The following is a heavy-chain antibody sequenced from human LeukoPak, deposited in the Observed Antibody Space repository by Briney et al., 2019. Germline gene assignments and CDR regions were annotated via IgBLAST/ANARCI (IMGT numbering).Heavy chain of an antibody. CDR2: IYHSGST. D-gene: IGHD3-10*01. J-gene: IGHJ4*02. V-gene: IGHV4-38-2*02. Sequence: SETLSLTCTVSGYSISSGYYWGWIRQPPGKGLEWIGSIYHSGSTYYNPSLKSRVTMSVDTSKNQFSLKLSSVTAADTAVYYCARDSYYYGSGSYPFDYWGQGTLVTVSS. CDR3: ARDSYYYGSGSYPFDY. CDR1: GYSISSGYY.